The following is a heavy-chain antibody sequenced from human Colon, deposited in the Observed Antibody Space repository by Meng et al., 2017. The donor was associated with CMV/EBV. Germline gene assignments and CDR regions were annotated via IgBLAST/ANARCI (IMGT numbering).Heavy chain of an antibody. CDR3: AREGYSNFDY. CDR2: IGSDGSIK. V-gene: IGHV3-30*02. J-gene: IGHJ4*02. CDR1: GFTFSSYG. D-gene: IGHD4-11*01. Sequence: GESLKISCAASGFTFSSYGMHWVRQAPGKGLEWVAFIGSDGSIKRYSDSVKGRFNISRDNSKSTLWLQMHSLRPEDTALYYCAREGYSNFDYWGQGTLVTVSS.